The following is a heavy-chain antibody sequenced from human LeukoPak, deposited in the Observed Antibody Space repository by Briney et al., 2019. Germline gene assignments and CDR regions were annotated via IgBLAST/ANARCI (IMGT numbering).Heavy chain of an antibody. CDR3: ARSRPGYYFDY. Sequence: PGGSLRLSCAASGFTFSSYSMNWVRQAPGKGLEWVSYISSSSGPIYYADSVKGRFTISRDNAKNSLYLQMNSLRAEDTAVYYCARSRPGYYFDYWGLGNLVTVSS. J-gene: IGHJ4*02. CDR2: ISSSSGPI. CDR1: GFTFSSYS. D-gene: IGHD6-6*01. V-gene: IGHV3-48*01.